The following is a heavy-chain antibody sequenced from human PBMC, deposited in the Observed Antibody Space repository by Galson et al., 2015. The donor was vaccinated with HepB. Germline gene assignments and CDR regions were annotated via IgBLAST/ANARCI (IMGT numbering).Heavy chain of an antibody. Sequence: SLRLSCAASGFTFSSYGMHWVRQAPGKGLEWVAFIRYDGSNKYYADSVKGRFTISRDNSKNTLYLQMNSLRAEDTAVYYCAKGDYSSGWYLISDYWGQGTLVTVSS. CDR3: AKGDYSSGWYLISDY. CDR2: IRYDGSNK. CDR1: GFTFSSYG. J-gene: IGHJ4*02. V-gene: IGHV3-30*02. D-gene: IGHD6-19*01.